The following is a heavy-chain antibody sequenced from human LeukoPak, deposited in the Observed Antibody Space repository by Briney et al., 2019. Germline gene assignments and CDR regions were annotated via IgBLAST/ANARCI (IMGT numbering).Heavy chain of an antibody. D-gene: IGHD2-2*01. CDR3: ARFSWGCSTASCYLTN. J-gene: IGHJ4*02. V-gene: IGHV4-59*11. Sequence: SETLSLTCTVGGGSLSGHYWGWIRQPPGKGLELVGHIYYTGTTFYNPSLNSRVTITLDTSRNQFSLRLTSWIAADTAVYYCARFSWGCSTASCYLTNWGQGALVTASS. CDR2: IYYTGTT. CDR1: GGSLSGHY.